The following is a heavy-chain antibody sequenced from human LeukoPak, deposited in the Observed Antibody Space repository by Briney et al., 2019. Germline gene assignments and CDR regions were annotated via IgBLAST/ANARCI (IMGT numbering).Heavy chain of an antibody. V-gene: IGHV3-15*01. D-gene: IGHD3-10*01. CDR3: TLIQGWGSGSYYRDF. CDR2: VKSRSAGETT. Sequence: GGSLRLSCAASGFSISNDWMSWVRQAPGKGLEWVARVKSRSAGETTDYAAPVKGRFTISRDDSKNTLYLQMNSLKTEDTAIYYCTLIQGWGSGSYYRDFWGQGTLVTVSS. J-gene: IGHJ4*02. CDR1: GFSISNDW.